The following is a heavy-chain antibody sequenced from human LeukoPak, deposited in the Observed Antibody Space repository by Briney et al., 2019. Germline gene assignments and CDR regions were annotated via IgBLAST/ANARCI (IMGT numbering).Heavy chain of an antibody. V-gene: IGHV3-30*19. D-gene: IGHD1-26*01. CDR1: GFTFRTYG. CDR3: ARSGDKAY. Sequence: GGSLRLSCTASGFTFRTYGMVWVRQAPGKGLEWVAVISYDGSNKYYADSVKGRFTISRDNSKNTLYLQMNSLRAEDTAVYYCARSGDKAYWGQGTLVTVSS. J-gene: IGHJ4*02. CDR2: ISYDGSNK.